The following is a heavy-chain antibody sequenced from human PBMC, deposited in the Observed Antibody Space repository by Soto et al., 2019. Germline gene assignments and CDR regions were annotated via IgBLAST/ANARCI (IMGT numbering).Heavy chain of an antibody. Sequence: SETLSLTCAVSGGSISSSNWWSWVRQPPGKGLEWIGEIYHSGSTNYNPSLKSRVTISVDKSKNQFSLKLGSVTAADTAVYYCARDSLWFGDHYGMDVWGQGTTVTVSS. V-gene: IGHV4-4*02. D-gene: IGHD3-10*01. CDR1: GGSISSSNW. J-gene: IGHJ6*02. CDR3: ARDSLWFGDHYGMDV. CDR2: IYHSGST.